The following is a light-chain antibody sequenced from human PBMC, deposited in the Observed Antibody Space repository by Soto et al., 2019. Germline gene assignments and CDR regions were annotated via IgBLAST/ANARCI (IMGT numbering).Light chain of an antibody. V-gene: IGLV2-14*01. Sequence: LTQPASVSGSPGQPITISCTGTSSDIGAYNSVSWYQQHPGKAPKLIVFQVSFRPSAVSACYSASKSDNPASLTISGLQTEDEADHYCRSYTASSTFDFGTGTKVT. CDR3: RSYTASSTFD. CDR1: SSDIGAYNS. J-gene: IGLJ1*01. CDR2: QVS.